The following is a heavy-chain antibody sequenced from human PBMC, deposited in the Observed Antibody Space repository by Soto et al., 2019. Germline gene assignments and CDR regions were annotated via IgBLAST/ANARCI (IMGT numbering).Heavy chain of an antibody. Sequence: SETMSLTCAVYGGSFSGYYWSWIRQPPGKGLEWIGEINHSGSTNYNPSLKSRVTITVDTSKNQFSLKLSSVTAADTAVYYFASRRLYDFWSGYLTPLDYWGQGTLVTVSS. D-gene: IGHD3-3*01. CDR1: GGSFSGYY. J-gene: IGHJ4*02. CDR3: ASRRLYDFWSGYLTPLDY. CDR2: INHSGST. V-gene: IGHV4-34*01.